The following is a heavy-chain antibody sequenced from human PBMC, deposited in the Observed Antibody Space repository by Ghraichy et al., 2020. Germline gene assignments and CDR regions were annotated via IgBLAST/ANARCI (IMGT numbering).Heavy chain of an antibody. V-gene: IGHV3-30*02. J-gene: IGHJ4*02. CDR1: GFTFSSYG. CDR3: AKDVWAVLGV. CDR2: IRYDGSNK. Sequence: GGSLRLSCAASGFTFSSYGMHLVRQAPGKGLEWVAFIRYDGSNKYYADSVKGRFTISRDNSKNTLYLQMNSLRAEDTAVYYCAKDVWAVLGVWGQGTLVTVSS. D-gene: IGHD3-16*01.